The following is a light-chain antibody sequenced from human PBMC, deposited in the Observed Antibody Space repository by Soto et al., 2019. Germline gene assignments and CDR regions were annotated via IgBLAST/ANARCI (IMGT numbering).Light chain of an antibody. CDR2: AAS. J-gene: IGKJ3*01. CDR1: QGIKNS. V-gene: IGKV1-27*01. Sequence: DIQMTQSPSSLSSSVGDRVTITCRASQGIKNSLAWYQQKPGKVPKLLIYAASTVHSGVPSRFSGSGSGTDFTLTITNLQPEDVETYYCQKYFSVPFTFGPGTKVDIK. CDR3: QKYFSVPFT.